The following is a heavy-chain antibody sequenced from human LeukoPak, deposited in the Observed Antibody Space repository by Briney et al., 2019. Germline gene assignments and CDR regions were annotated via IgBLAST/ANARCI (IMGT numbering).Heavy chain of an antibody. CDR3: ARVPPNDYDFWSGRFDY. V-gene: IGHV4-31*03. CDR2: IYYSGST. CDR1: GGSISSGGYY. Sequence: SETLSLTCTASGGSISSGGYYWSWIRQHPGKGLEWIGYIYYSGSTYYNPSLKSRVTISVDTSKNQFSLKLSSVTAADTAVYYCARVPPNDYDFWSGRFDYWGQGTLVTVSS. D-gene: IGHD3-3*01. J-gene: IGHJ4*02.